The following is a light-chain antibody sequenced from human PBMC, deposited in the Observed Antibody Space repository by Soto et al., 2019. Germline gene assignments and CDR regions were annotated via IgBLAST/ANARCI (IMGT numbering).Light chain of an antibody. CDR2: GAS. Sequence: EIVLTQSPGTLSLSPGERATLYCRASQSVSNNYLAWYQQKPGQAPRLLIYGASNRATGIPDRFSGSGSGTDFTLTISRLEPEDFAVYYCQQYGSSGTCGQGTKVDIK. CDR3: QQYGSSGT. CDR1: QSVSNNY. V-gene: IGKV3-20*01. J-gene: IGKJ1*01.